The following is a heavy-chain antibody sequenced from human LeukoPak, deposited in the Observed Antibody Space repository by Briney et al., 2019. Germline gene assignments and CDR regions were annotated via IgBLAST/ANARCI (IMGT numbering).Heavy chain of an antibody. Sequence: PSETLSLTCGVSGGSFSGSYWGWIRQPPGKGLEWIGEINLSGSTNYNSSLTSRVTISLDTSKNQFSLNLRSVTTADTAVYYCARVSISLFGVVAAHFDSWGQGTLVAVSS. CDR2: INLSGST. CDR1: GGSFSGSY. J-gene: IGHJ4*02. D-gene: IGHD3-3*01. CDR3: ARVSISLFGVVAAHFDS. V-gene: IGHV4-34*01.